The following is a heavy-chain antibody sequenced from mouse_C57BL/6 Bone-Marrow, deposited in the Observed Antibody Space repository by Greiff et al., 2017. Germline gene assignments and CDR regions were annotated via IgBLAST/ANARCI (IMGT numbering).Heavy chain of an antibody. CDR1: GYAFSSSW. Sequence: QVQLQQSGPELVKPGASVKISCKASGYAFSSSWMNWVKQRPGKGLEWIGRISPGDGDTNYNGKFKGKATLTADKSSSTAYMQLSSLTSEDSAVYFCARVGTTVAYAMDYWGQGTSVTVSS. CDR3: ARVGTTVAYAMDY. J-gene: IGHJ4*01. D-gene: IGHD1-1*01. CDR2: ISPGDGDT. V-gene: IGHV1-82*01.